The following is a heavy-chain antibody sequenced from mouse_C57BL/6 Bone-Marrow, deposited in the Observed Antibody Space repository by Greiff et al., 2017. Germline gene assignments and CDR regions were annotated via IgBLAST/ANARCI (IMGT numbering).Heavy chain of an antibody. CDR2: ISSGGSYT. Sequence: EVQRVESGGDLVKPGGSLKLSCAASGFTFSSYGMSWVRQTPDKRLEWVATISSGGSYTYYPDSVKGRFTISRDNAKNTLYLQMSSLKSEDTAMYYCASRATVVATDYAMDYWGQGTSVTVSS. CDR3: ASRATVVATDYAMDY. V-gene: IGHV5-6*01. J-gene: IGHJ4*01. CDR1: GFTFSSYG. D-gene: IGHD1-1*01.